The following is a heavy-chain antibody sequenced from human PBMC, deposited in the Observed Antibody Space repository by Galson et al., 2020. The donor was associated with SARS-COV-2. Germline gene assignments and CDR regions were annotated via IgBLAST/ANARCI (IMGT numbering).Heavy chain of an antibody. CDR2: IKQDGSDR. J-gene: IGHJ4*02. Sequence: GESLKISCAASGFRFSNNWMSWVRQASGKGLQWVANIKQDGSDRYYVDSVKGRFTISSDYAKNSVYLQMNNLTADDTAVYYCARDEDGYNDFWGQGTLVAVSS. D-gene: IGHD5-18*01. V-gene: IGHV3-7*01. CDR1: GFRFSNNW. CDR3: ARDEDGYNDF.